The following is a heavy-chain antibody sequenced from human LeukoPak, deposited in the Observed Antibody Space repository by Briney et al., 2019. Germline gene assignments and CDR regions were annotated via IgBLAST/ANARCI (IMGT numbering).Heavy chain of an antibody. D-gene: IGHD2-2*01. CDR2: IIPMFDST. CDR3: AVGKYCSTTSCPKNY. CDR1: GDAFNTYV. J-gene: IGHJ4*02. V-gene: IGHV1-69*06. Sequence: SVKVSCKASGDAFNTYVINWVRQAPGQRLEWMGRIIPMFDSTKNSQRFQGRVSITVDKSTSTAYMDLSSLKSDDTAVYYCAVGKYCSTTSCPKNYWGLGTLVTVSS.